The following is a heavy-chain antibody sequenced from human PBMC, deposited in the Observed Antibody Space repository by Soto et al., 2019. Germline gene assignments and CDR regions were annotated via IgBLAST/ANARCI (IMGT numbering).Heavy chain of an antibody. CDR1: GFTFSSYW. V-gene: IGHV3-74*01. Sequence: GGSLRLSCAASGFTFSSYWMHWVRQAPGKGLVWVSRISSDGSSTTYADSVKGRFTISRDNAKNTLYLQMNRLSAEDTAVYYCARGARSCYMDVWGKGTTVTVSS. CDR2: ISSDGSST. J-gene: IGHJ6*03. CDR3: ARGARSCYMDV.